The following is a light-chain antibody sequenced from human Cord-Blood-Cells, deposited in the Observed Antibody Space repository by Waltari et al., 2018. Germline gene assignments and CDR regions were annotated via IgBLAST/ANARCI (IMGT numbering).Light chain of an antibody. J-gene: IGKJ1*01. CDR3: QQSYSTPRT. CDR1: QSISSY. V-gene: IGKV1-39*01. Sequence: DIQMTQSPSSLSASVGDRVTITCRASQSISSYLNWYQQKPGKAPKRLIYDASIVKSRVPSRFSGSRAGTDFTLTISSLQPDDFATYYCQQSYSTPRTFGQGTEVEIK. CDR2: DAS.